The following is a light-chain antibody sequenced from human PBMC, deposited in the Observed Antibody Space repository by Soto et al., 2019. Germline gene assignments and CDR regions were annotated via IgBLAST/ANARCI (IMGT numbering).Light chain of an antibody. CDR3: SSYRSGTAVV. CDR2: EVS. CDR1: SSDIGTFNY. J-gene: IGLJ2*01. V-gene: IGLV2-14*01. Sequence: QSVLTQPASVSGSPGQSITISCTGTSSDIGTFNYVSWYQHHPGKAPKLMLFEVSNRPSGVSNRFSGSKSGSTASLTISGLQAEDEADYFCSSYRSGTAVVYGGGTKVTVL.